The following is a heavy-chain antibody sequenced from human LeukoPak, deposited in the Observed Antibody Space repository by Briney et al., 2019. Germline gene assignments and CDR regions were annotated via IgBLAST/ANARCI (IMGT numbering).Heavy chain of an antibody. V-gene: IGHV4-39*01. J-gene: IGHJ5*02. D-gene: IGHD4-23*01. CDR3: ARRRKGTVVTQYNWFDP. CDR1: GGSISSSSYY. CDR2: IYYSGST. Sequence: SETLSLTCTVSGGSISSSSYYWGWIRQPPGKGLEWIGSIYYSGSTYYNPSLKSRVTISIDTSKNQFSLKLSSVTAADTAVYYCARRRKGTVVTQYNWFDPWGQGTLVTVSS.